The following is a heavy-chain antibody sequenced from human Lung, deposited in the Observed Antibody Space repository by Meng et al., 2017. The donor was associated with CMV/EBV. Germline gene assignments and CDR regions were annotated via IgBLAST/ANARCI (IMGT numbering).Heavy chain of an antibody. V-gene: IGHV4-4*02. CDR2: IYHSGST. Sequence: QGQRRGSGPGRVKPSGTLSLTCAVSGGSMSSTNWWSWVRQPPGKGLEWIGEIYHSGSTNYNPSLKSRVSISVDTSKNQFSLKLSSVTAADTAVYYCARGYYDSSGYGYWYFDLWGRGTLVTVSS. J-gene: IGHJ2*01. CDR1: GGSMSSTNW. D-gene: IGHD3-22*01. CDR3: ARGYYDSSGYGYWYFDL.